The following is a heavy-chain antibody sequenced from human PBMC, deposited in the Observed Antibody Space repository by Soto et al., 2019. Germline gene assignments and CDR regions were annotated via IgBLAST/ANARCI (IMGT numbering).Heavy chain of an antibody. D-gene: IGHD3-16*01. CDR1: GGSFSGYY. CDR2: INHSGST. J-gene: IGHJ6*02. CDR3: ARDQISYGSSYYYGMDV. V-gene: IGHV4-34*01. Sequence: SETLSLTCAVYGGSFSGYYWNWIRQPPGKGLEWIGEINHSGSTNYNPSLKSRVTISVDTSKNQFSLKLTSVTAADTAVYYCARDQISYGSSYYYGMDVWGQGTTVTVSS.